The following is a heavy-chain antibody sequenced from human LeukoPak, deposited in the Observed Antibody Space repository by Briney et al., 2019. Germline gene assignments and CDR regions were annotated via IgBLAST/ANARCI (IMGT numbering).Heavy chain of an antibody. CDR1: GFTFSSYA. V-gene: IGHV3-23*01. Sequence: GGSLRLSCAASGFTFSSYAMSWVRQAPGKGLEWVSAISGSGGSTYYADSVKGRFTISRDNSKNTLYLQMNSLRAEDTAIYYCAKDLQQWLSLIGYWGQGTLVTVSS. J-gene: IGHJ4*02. CDR2: ISGSGGST. D-gene: IGHD6-19*01. CDR3: AKDLQQWLSLIGY.